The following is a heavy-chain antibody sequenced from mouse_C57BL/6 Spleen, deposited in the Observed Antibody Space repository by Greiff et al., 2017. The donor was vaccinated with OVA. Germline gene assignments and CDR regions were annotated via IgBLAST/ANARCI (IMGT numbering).Heavy chain of an antibody. CDR1: GFSLTSYG. Sequence: VQLKESGPGLVQPSQSLSITCTVSGFSLTSYGVHWVRQSPGKGLEWLGVLWRGGSTAYNAAFMYRLSITKDNSMSQVFFKMNSLQADDTAIYCCAKKRSYDAYAMDYWGQGTSVTVAS. CDR2: LWRGGST. J-gene: IGHJ4*01. CDR3: AKKRSYDAYAMDY. V-gene: IGHV2-5*01. D-gene: IGHD2-12*01.